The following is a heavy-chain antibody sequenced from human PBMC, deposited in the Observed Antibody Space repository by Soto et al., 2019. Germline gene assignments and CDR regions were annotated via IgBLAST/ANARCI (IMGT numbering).Heavy chain of an antibody. CDR3: AKDRWELLLGGAFDI. V-gene: IGHV3-30*18. Sequence: GGSLRLSCAASGFTFSSYGMHWVRQAPGKGLEWVAVISYDGSNKYYADSVKGRFTISRDNSKNTLYLQMNSLRAEDTAVYYCAKDRWELLLGGAFDIWGQGTMVTVSS. D-gene: IGHD1-26*01. CDR2: ISYDGSNK. CDR1: GFTFSSYG. J-gene: IGHJ3*02.